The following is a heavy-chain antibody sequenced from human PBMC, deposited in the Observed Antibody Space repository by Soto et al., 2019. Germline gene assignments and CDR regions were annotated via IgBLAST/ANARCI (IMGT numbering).Heavy chain of an antibody. Sequence: QVQLQESGPGLVKPSQTLSLTCTVSGGSISSGGYYWSWIRQHPGKGLEWIGYIYYSGSTYYNPYRKIRVTISVDTSKNQFSLKLSSVTAADTAVYYCARLEVLTGYGDYFDYWGQGTLVTVSS. CDR2: IYYSGST. V-gene: IGHV4-31*03. CDR1: GGSISSGGYY. CDR3: ARLEVLTGYGDYFDY. D-gene: IGHD3-9*01. J-gene: IGHJ4*02.